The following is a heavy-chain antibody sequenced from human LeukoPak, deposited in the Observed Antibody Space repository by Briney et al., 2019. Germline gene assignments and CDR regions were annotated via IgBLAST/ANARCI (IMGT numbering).Heavy chain of an antibody. CDR2: INSDGSST. J-gene: IGHJ4*02. D-gene: IGHD6-13*01. V-gene: IGHV3-74*01. CDR3: AREGYSSRKSDY. CDR1: GFTFSSYW. Sequence: PGGSQRLSCAASGFTFSSYWMHWVRQAPGKGLVWVSRINSDGSSTSYADSVKGRFTISRDNAKNTLYLQMNSLRAEDTAVYYCAREGYSSRKSDYWGQGTLVTVSS.